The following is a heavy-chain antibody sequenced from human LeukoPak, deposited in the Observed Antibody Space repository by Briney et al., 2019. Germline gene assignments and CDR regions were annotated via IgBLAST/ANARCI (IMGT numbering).Heavy chain of an antibody. D-gene: IGHD2-2*01. CDR3: AGAPLPSPFYFDY. J-gene: IGHJ4*02. CDR2: INWSGGST. V-gene: IGHV3-20*04. CDR1: GFAFDEHG. Sequence: GGSLRLSCTASGFAFDEHGMSWVRQVPGKGLEWVSGINWSGGSTGYADPLRGRFTISRDNAKNSLYLQMDSLRAEDTALYYCAGAPLPSPFYFDYWGQGTLVTVSS.